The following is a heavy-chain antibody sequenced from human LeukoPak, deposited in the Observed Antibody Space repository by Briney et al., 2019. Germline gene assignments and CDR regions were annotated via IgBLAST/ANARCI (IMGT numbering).Heavy chain of an antibody. J-gene: IGHJ4*02. CDR3: TRAENPYPAKYDSSGYPCY. CDR1: GFTFSNAW. D-gene: IGHD3-22*01. V-gene: IGHV3-49*04. Sequence: GGSLRLSCAASGFTFSNAWMSWVRQAPGKGLEWVGFIRSKAYGGTTEYAASVKGRFTISRDDSKSIAYLQMNSLKTEDTAVYYCTRAENPYPAKYDSSGYPCYWGQGTLVTVSS. CDR2: IRSKAYGGTT.